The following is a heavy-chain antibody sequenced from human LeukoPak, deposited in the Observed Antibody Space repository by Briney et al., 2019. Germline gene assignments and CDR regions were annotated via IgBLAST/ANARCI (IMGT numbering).Heavy chain of an antibody. CDR1: GFTFSSYA. Sequence: GGSLRLSCAASGFTFSSYAMSWVRQAPGKGLEWVSAISGRGGSTYYADSVKGRFTISRDNSKNTLYLQMNSLRAEDTAVYYCAKDRDPQWLGYFDYWGQGTLVTVSS. V-gene: IGHV3-23*01. D-gene: IGHD6-19*01. J-gene: IGHJ4*02. CDR3: AKDRDPQWLGYFDY. CDR2: ISGRGGST.